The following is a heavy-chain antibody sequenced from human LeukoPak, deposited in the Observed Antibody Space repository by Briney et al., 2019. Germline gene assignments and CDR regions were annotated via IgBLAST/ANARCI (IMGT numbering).Heavy chain of an antibody. J-gene: IGHJ4*02. CDR2: IYHSGST. CDR3: ARAGDSSGYYLRSDYFDC. D-gene: IGHD3-22*01. V-gene: IGHV4-4*02. Sequence: SETLSLTCAVSGGSISSSNWWSWVRQPPGKGLEWIGEIYHSGSTNYNPSLKSRVTISVDKSKNQFSLKLSSVTAADTAVFYCARAGDSSGYYLRSDYFDCWGQGTLVTVSS. CDR1: GGSISSSNW.